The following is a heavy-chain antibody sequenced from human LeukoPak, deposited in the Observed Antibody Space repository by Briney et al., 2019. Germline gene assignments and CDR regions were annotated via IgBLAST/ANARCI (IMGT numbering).Heavy chain of an antibody. V-gene: IGHV1-18*01. Sequence: ASVKVSCKASGYTFTSCGISWVRQAPGQGLEWMGWISAYNGNTNYAQKLQGRVTMTTDTSTSTAYMELRSLRSDDTAVYYCASVSGSYYWFDPWGQGTLVTVSS. CDR2: ISAYNGNT. J-gene: IGHJ5*02. D-gene: IGHD1-26*01. CDR1: GYTFTSCG. CDR3: ASVSGSYYWFDP.